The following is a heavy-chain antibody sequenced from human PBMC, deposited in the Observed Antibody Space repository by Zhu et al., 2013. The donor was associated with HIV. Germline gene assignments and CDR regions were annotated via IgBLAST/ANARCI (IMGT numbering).Heavy chain of an antibody. Sequence: QVQLVQSGAEVKKPGSSVKVSCKASGGTFSSYAISWVRQAPGQGLEWMGGIIPIFGTANYAQKFQGRVTITADESTSTAYMELSSLRSEDTAVYYCARDYARDCSSTSCYAIAEYFQHWGQGTLVTVSS. J-gene: IGHJ1*01. V-gene: IGHV1-69*01. CDR1: GGTFSSYA. CDR2: IIPIFGTA. CDR3: ARDYARDCSSTSCYAIAEYFQH. D-gene: IGHD2-2*01.